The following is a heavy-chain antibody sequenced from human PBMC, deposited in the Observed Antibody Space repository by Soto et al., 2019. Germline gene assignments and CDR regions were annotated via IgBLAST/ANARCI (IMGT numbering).Heavy chain of an antibody. CDR2: INHSGST. V-gene: IGHV4-34*01. D-gene: IGHD3-3*01. Sequence: ASETLSLTCAVYGGSFSGYYWSWIRQPPGKGLEWIGEINHSGSTNYNPSLKSRVTISVDTSKNQFSLKLSSVTAADTAVYYCARAYYDSAYGMDVWGQGTTVTVSS. J-gene: IGHJ6*02. CDR3: ARAYYDSAYGMDV. CDR1: GGSFSGYY.